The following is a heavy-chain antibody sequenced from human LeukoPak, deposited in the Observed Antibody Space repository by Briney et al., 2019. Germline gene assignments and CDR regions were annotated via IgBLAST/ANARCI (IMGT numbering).Heavy chain of an antibody. Sequence: PGGSLRLSCAASGXTFSNYAMTWVRQAPGKGLEWVSAISGGGGYTSTYYADSVNGRFTISRDNSKNTLYLQMNSLRAEETAVYYCAKPPPDNYHYYYGMDVWGQGTTVTVSS. CDR3: AKPPPDNYHYYYGMDV. J-gene: IGHJ6*02. CDR2: ISGGGGYTST. V-gene: IGHV3-23*01. CDR1: GXTFSNYA.